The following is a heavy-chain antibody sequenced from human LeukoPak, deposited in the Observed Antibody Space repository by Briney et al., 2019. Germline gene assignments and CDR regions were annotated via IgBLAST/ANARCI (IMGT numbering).Heavy chain of an antibody. D-gene: IGHD3-3*01. CDR3: ARELETGAFDI. Sequence: ASVKVSCKASGYTLTGYYMHWVRQAPGQGLEWMGWINPNSGGTNYAQKFQGWVTMTRDTSISTAYMELSRLRSDDTAVYYCARELETGAFDIWGQGTMVTVSS. CDR1: GYTLTGYY. CDR2: INPNSGGT. J-gene: IGHJ3*02. V-gene: IGHV1-2*04.